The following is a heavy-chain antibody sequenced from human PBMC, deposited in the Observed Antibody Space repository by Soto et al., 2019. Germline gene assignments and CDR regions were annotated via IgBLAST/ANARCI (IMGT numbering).Heavy chain of an antibody. CDR2: ISWNSGDI. Sequence: EVQLVESGGGSVQPGRSLRLSCAASGFSFDDYGMHWVRQGPGKGLEWVSGISWNSGDIYYADSVKGRFTISRDNAKRSMYMQMNSLRTEDTAVYYCAKDNDLDRDGPFDYWGQGTLVTVSS. CDR3: AKDNDLDRDGPFDY. CDR1: GFSFDDYG. D-gene: IGHD2-2*03. V-gene: IGHV3-9*01. J-gene: IGHJ4*02.